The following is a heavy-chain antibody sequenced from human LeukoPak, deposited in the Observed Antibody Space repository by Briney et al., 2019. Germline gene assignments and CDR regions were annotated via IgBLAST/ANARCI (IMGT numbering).Heavy chain of an antibody. CDR3: ARVMGILWFGEFPFDY. CDR1: GFTLSSYS. V-gene: IGHV3-21*01. Sequence: GGSLRLSCAASGFTLSSYSMNWVRQAPGKGLEWVSSISSSSSYIYYADSVKGRFTISRDNAKNSLYLQMNSLRAEDTAVYYCARVMGILWFGEFPFDYWGQGTLVTVSS. J-gene: IGHJ4*02. D-gene: IGHD3-10*01. CDR2: ISSSSSYI.